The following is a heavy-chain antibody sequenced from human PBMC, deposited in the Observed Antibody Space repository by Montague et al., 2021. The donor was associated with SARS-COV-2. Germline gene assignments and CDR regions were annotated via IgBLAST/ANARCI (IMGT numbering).Heavy chain of an antibody. CDR3: ARDVGGYFDY. CDR1: GFTFSSYA. J-gene: IGHJ4*02. V-gene: IGHV3-30*04. D-gene: IGHD4-23*01. Sequence: SLRLSCAASGFTFSSYAMHWVRQAPGKGLEWVAVISYDGSNKYYADSVKGRFIISRDNSKNTLYLQMNSLRAEDTAVYYCARDVGGYFDYWGQGTLVIVSS. CDR2: ISYDGSNK.